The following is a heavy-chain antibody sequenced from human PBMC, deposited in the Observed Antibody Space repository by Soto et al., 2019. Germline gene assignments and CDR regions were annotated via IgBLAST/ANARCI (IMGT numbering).Heavy chain of an antibody. V-gene: IGHV3-33*01. CDR3: ARDAERKYFDY. CDR1: GFTFSSYG. CDR2: IWYDGSNK. D-gene: IGHD1-1*01. Sequence: QVQLVESGGGVVQPGRSLRLSCAASGFTFSSYGMHWVRQAPAKGLEWVAVIWYDGSNKYYADSVKGRFTISRDNSKNTLYLQMNSLRAEDTAVYYCARDAERKYFDYWGQGTLVTVSS. J-gene: IGHJ4*02.